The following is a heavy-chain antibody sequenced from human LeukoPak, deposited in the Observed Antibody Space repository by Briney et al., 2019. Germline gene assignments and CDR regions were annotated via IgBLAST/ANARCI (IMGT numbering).Heavy chain of an antibody. V-gene: IGHV4-34*01. D-gene: IGHD3-16*02. J-gene: IGHJ4*02. Sequence: SETLSLTCAVYGGSFSGYYWSWIRQPPGKGLEWIGEINHSGSTNYNPSLKSRVTISVDTSKNQFSLKLSSVTAADTAVYYCARGDNAVIGQKLFDYWSQGTLVTVSS. CDR2: INHSGST. CDR1: GGSFSGYY. CDR3: ARGDNAVIGQKLFDY.